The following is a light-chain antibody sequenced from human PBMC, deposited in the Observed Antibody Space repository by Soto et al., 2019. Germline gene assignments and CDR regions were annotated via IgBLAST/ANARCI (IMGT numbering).Light chain of an antibody. J-gene: IGKJ3*01. CDR3: QQYNIWPPEVT. V-gene: IGKV3-15*01. CDR1: QSVNRN. Sequence: EKVMTQSPATLSVSPGESATLSCRASQSVNRNLAWYQQKPGQTPRHLIYGASTRAAGVPVRFSGSGSGTDFNLTISSLQSEDFAIYYCQQYNIWPPEVTFGPGTKVDIK. CDR2: GAS.